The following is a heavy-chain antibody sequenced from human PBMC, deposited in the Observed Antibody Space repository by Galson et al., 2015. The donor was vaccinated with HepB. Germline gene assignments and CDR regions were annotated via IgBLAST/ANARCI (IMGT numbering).Heavy chain of an antibody. D-gene: IGHD5-12*01. CDR2: IRSKTNTYAT. CDR3: MSYRDDYLRGGD. CDR1: GFTFSGSA. J-gene: IGHJ4*02. V-gene: IGHV3-73*01. Sequence: SLRLSCAVYGFTFSGSAIHWVRQASVKGLEWVGRIRSKTNTYATAYGESVKGRFTISRDDSRNTAYLQMNSLKTEDTAVYYCMSYRDDYLRGGDWGQGTLVTVSS.